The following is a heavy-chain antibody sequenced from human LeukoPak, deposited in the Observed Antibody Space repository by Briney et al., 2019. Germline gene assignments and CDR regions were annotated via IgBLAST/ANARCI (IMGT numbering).Heavy chain of an antibody. CDR2: ISGGGGSI. J-gene: IGHJ4*02. D-gene: IGHD5-24*01. CDR1: GFTFSSYA. V-gene: IGHV3-23*01. CDR3: AKGRRDGYNFDFDY. Sequence: GGSLRLSCAASGFTFSSYAMNWVRQAPGKGLEWVSTISGGGGSIYYADSVKGRFTISRDNSKNTPYLQMNSLRAEDTAVYYCAKGRRDGYNFDFDYWGQGTLVTVSS.